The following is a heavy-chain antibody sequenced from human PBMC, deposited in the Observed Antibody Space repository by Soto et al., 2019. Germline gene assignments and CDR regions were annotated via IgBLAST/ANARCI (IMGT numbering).Heavy chain of an antibody. Sequence: PSETLSLTCTVSGGSVSSGSYYWSWIRQPPGKGLEWIGYIYYSGSTNYNPSLKSRVTISVDTSKNQFSLKLSSVTAADTAVYYCARWGPVIAAAGSEYFQHWGQGTLVTVSS. CDR2: IYYSGST. CDR1: GGSVSSGSYY. CDR3: ARWGPVIAAAGSEYFQH. D-gene: IGHD6-13*01. V-gene: IGHV4-61*01. J-gene: IGHJ1*01.